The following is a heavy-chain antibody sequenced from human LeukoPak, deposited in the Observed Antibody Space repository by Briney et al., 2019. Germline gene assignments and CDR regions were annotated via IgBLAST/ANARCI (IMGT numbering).Heavy chain of an antibody. CDR1: GGSISTYY. Sequence: PSETLSLTCTVSGGSISTYYWNWIRQSPGKGPEWIGYMYYSGSTNYNPSLKSRVTISVDTSKNESSLKLSSVTAADTAVYYCARTPATTWTNHFDYWGQGTLVTVSS. V-gene: IGHV4-59*01. CDR3: ARTPATTWTNHFDY. CDR2: MYYSGST. D-gene: IGHD4-17*01. J-gene: IGHJ4*02.